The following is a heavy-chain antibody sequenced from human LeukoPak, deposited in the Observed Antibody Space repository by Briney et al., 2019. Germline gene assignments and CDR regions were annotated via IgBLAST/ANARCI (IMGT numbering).Heavy chain of an antibody. Sequence: GGSLRLSCAASGFTFNNFAMNWVRQAPGKGLEWVSGINTSGYKTDYADSVKGRFTIARDNSKNTVYLQMNSLRTEDTALYYCARGWNGEYWGQGTLVTVSP. CDR3: ARGWNGEY. D-gene: IGHD1-1*01. J-gene: IGHJ4*02. V-gene: IGHV3-23*01. CDR2: INTSGYKT. CDR1: GFTFNNFA.